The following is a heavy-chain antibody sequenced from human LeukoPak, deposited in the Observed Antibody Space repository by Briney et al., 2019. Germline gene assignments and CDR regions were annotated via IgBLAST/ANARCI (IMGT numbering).Heavy chain of an antibody. Sequence: SQTLSLTCTVSGGSISSGHYYWSWIRQHPGKGLEWIGYIFYSGSTYYNPSLKSRGIISADTSKNQFSLKLNSVTAADTAVYFCARGTYYVFDYWGQGTLVTVSP. J-gene: IGHJ4*02. CDR3: ARGTYYVFDY. V-gene: IGHV4-31*03. CDR1: GGSISSGHYY. CDR2: IFYSGST. D-gene: IGHD3-16*01.